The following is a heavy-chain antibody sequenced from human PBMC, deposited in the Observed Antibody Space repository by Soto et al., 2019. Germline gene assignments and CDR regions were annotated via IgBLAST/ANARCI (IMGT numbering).Heavy chain of an antibody. CDR2: IIPIFGTA. CDR3: ARDQGYYDSSGYWPYYGMDV. CDR1: GGTFSSYA. D-gene: IGHD3-22*01. J-gene: IGHJ6*02. V-gene: IGHV1-69*13. Sequence: GASVKVSCKASGGTFSSYAISWVRQAPGQGLEWMGGIIPIFGTANYAQKFQGRVTITADESTSTAYMELSSLRSEDTAVYYCARDQGYYDSSGYWPYYGMDVWGQGTTVTV.